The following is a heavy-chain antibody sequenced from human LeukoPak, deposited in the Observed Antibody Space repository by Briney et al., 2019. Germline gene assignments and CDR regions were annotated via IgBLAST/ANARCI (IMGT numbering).Heavy chain of an antibody. D-gene: IGHD5-12*01. Sequence: SETLSLTCTVSGGFISSSYYYWGWIRQPPGKGLEWIGSIYYSGSTSYNPSLKSRVTISVDTSKNQFSLKLNSVAAADTAVYYCARHWKWPWYFDLWGRGTLVTVSS. CDR2: IYYSGST. V-gene: IGHV4-39*01. J-gene: IGHJ2*01. CDR3: ARHWKWPWYFDL. CDR1: GGFISSSYYY.